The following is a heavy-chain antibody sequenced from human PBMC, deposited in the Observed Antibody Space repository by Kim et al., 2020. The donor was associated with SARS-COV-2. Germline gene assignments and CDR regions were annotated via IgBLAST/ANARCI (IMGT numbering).Heavy chain of an antibody. D-gene: IGHD3-3*01. V-gene: IGHV1-69*01. Sequence: ALKFQGRVTITADEATSTAYMELSSLRSEDTAVYYCASAYDFWSGTLFDYWGQGTLVTVSS. CDR3: ASAYDFWSGTLFDY. J-gene: IGHJ4*02.